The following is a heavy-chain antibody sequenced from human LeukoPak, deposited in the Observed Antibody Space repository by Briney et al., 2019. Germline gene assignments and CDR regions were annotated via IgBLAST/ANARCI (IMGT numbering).Heavy chain of an antibody. CDR3: ARTSNNGAFDY. D-gene: IGHD2-8*01. CDR1: GFTFSDYY. J-gene: IGHJ4*02. V-gene: IGHV3-11*03. CDR2: ISSSSSYT. Sequence: GGSLRLSCAASGFTFSDYYMSWIRQAPGKGLEWVSHISSSSSYTNYADSVKGRFTISRDNAKNSLYLQMNSLRAEDTAVYYCARTSNNGAFDYWGQGTLVTVSS.